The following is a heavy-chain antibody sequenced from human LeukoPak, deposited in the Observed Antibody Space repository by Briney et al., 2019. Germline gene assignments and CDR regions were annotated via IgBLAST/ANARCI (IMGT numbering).Heavy chain of an antibody. CDR1: GLTFSSYS. D-gene: IGHD6-13*01. V-gene: IGHV3-23*01. J-gene: IGHJ4*02. Sequence: PGGSPRLSCVVSGLTFSSYSMSWVRQAPGKGLEWVSGISASGGDTWYPDSVKGRFTISRDNSKNTLYLQMNSPRAEDTAIYYCAKDAAGPEYWGEGTLVTVSS. CDR3: AKDAAGPEY. CDR2: ISASGGDT.